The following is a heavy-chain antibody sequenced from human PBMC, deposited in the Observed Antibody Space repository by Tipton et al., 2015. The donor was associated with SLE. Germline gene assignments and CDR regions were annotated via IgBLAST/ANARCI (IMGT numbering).Heavy chain of an antibody. J-gene: IGHJ2*01. CDR2: ISAYNGNT. V-gene: IGHV1-18*01. CDR3: AIAVAGTLFFDY. Sequence: QSGAEVKKPGASVKVSCQASGYTFGRFGVSWVRQAPGQGLEWMGWISAYNGNTEYAEKVQGRLTMTTDTSTSTAYMELRSLRSEDTAVYYCAIAVAGTLFFDYWGRGTLVTVSS. D-gene: IGHD6-19*01. CDR1: GYTFGRFG.